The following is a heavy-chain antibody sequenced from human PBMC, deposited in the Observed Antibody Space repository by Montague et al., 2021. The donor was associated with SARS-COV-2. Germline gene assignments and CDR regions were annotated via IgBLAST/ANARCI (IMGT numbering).Heavy chain of an antibody. CDR3: ARAHIPMVVVVDGFDN. D-gene: IGHD3-22*01. J-gene: IGHJ3*02. CDR1: GGSISSGGYY. Sequence: TLSLTCTVSGGSISSGGYYCSWIRPHPGKGLEWIGYIYYSGSTYYNPSLKSLVTISVDTSKNQFSLKLSSVTAADTAVYYCARAHIPMVVVVDGFDNWGQATMVTVSS. CDR2: IYYSGST. V-gene: IGHV4-31*01.